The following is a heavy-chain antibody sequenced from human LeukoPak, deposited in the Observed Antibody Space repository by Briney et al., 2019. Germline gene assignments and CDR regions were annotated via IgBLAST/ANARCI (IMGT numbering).Heavy chain of an antibody. CDR2: INHSGST. Sequence: SETLSLTCTVSGGSISSGGYYWSWIRQPPGKGLEWIGEINHSGSTNYNPSLKSRVTISVDTSKNQFSLKLNSVTAADTAVYYCASLYGGNSRWFDPWGQGTLVTVSS. D-gene: IGHD4-23*01. CDR3: ASLYGGNSRWFDP. V-gene: IGHV4-39*07. CDR1: GGSISSGGYY. J-gene: IGHJ5*02.